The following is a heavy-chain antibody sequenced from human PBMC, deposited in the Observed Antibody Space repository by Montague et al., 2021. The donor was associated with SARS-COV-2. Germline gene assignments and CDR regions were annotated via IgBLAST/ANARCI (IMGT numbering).Heavy chain of an antibody. D-gene: IGHD2-21*02. J-gene: IGHJ6*02. CDR2: IYYSRST. Sequence: SETLSLTCTVSGGSIRNYYWTWIRQPPGRGLEWIGYIYYSRSTNSNPSLESRVTISVDTSKNQFSLNLTSVTAADTAVYYCARGEIVTANSGYFYHGLDVWGQGTTVTVSS. V-gene: IGHV4-59*01. CDR3: ARGEIVTANSGYFYHGLDV. CDR1: GGSIRNYY.